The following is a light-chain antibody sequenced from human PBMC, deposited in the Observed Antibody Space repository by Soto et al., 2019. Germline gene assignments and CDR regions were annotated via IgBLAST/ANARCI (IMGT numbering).Light chain of an antibody. J-gene: IGLJ2*01. CDR1: STDVGDFNY. V-gene: IGLV2-14*03. CDR2: DVT. Sequence: QSALTQPASVSGSPGRSVTISCTGTSTDVGDFNYVSWYQHLPGRAPKLIIYDVTNRPSGISYRFSASKSGRTASLTISGLQAEDEADYYCSSYSSSTTHVVFCGGTQLTVL. CDR3: SSYSSSTTHVV.